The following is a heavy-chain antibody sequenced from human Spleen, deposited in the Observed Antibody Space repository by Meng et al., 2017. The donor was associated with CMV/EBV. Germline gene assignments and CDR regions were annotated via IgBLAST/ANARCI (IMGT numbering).Heavy chain of an antibody. CDR1: GGTFNNYA. CDR3: ARGAGIGARPADS. D-gene: IGHD6-6*01. CDR2: ISAYNGNT. V-gene: IGHV1-18*01. J-gene: IGHJ4*02. Sequence: ASVKVSCKASGGTFNNYAINWVRQAPGQGLEWMGWISAYNGNTNYAQQFQDRVTMTIDASTRTVYMELRSLTSDDTAIYYCARGAGIGARPADSWGRGTLVTVSS.